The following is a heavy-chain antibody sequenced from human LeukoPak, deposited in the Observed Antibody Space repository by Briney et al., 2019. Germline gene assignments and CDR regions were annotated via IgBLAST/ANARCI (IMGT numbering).Heavy chain of an antibody. J-gene: IGHJ3*02. CDR3: ARRDPDDAFDI. CDR1: GFTFSSYG. V-gene: IGHV3-33*01. CDR2: IWYDGSNK. Sequence: PGGSLRLSCAASGFTFSSYGMHWVRQAPGKGLEWVAVIWYDGSNKYYADSVKGRFTISRDNSKNTLYLQMNSLRAEDTAVYYCARRDPDDAFDIWGQGDNGHRLF.